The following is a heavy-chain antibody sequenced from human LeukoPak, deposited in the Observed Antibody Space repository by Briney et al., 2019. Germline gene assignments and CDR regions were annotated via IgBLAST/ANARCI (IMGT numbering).Heavy chain of an antibody. D-gene: IGHD5-24*01. V-gene: IGHV3-30*18. CDR1: GFTFSSYG. CDR3: AKDRKDDYSHDY. J-gene: IGHJ4*02. CDR2: ISYDASNK. Sequence: GGSLRLSCAASGFTFSSYGMHWVHQAPGKGLEWVAVISYDASNKYYADSVKGRFTISRDSSKNTLYLQMNNLRAEDTAVYYCAKDRKDDYSHDYWGQGTLVTVSS.